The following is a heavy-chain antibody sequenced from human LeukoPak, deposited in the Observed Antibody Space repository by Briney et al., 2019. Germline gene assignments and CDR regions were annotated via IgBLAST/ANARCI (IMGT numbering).Heavy chain of an antibody. J-gene: IGHJ4*02. CDR2: INHSGST. CDR3: ARGVKKQLVKYYFDY. V-gene: IGHV4-34*01. Sequence: SGTLSLTCAVYGGSFSGYYWSWIRQPPGKGLKWIGEINHSGSTNYNPSLESRVTISVDTSKNQFSLKLSSVTAADTAVYYCARGVKKQLVKYYFDYWGQGTLVTVSS. D-gene: IGHD6-13*01. CDR1: GGSFSGYY.